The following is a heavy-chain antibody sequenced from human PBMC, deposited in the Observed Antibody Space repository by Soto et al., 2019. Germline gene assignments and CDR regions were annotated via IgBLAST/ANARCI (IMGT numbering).Heavy chain of an antibody. CDR2: IYPGDSDT. CDR1: GYSYTRYW. CDR3: TRGGGDDSGGNHH. D-gene: IGHD4-17*01. Sequence: GESLKISCKGSGYSYTRYWIGWVRQTPGKGLEWMGIIYPGDSDTRYSPSFQGQVTISVDKSISTAYLQWSSLKASDTAIYYCTRGGGDDSGGNHHWGQGTPVTVSS. V-gene: IGHV5-51*01. J-gene: IGHJ5*02.